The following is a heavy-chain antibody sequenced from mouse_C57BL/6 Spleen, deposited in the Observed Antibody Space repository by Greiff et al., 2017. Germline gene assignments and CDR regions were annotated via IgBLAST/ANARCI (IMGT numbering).Heavy chain of an antibody. CDR3: ARKAGTVFDY. Sequence: EVHLVESGGGLVKPGGSLKLSCAASGFTFSDYGMHWVRQAPEKGLEWVAYISSGSSTIYYADTVKGRCTISRDNAKNTLFLQMTSLRSEDTAMYYFARKAGTVFDYWGQGTTLTVSS. D-gene: IGHD4-1*01. J-gene: IGHJ2*01. CDR1: GFTFSDYG. CDR2: ISSGSSTI. V-gene: IGHV5-17*01.